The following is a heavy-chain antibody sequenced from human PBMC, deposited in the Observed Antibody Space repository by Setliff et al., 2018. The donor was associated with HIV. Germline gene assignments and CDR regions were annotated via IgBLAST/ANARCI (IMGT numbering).Heavy chain of an antibody. CDR1: GFTFTSYA. CDR3: ARDRFGDPYYYYYMDV. D-gene: IGHD3-16*01. Sequence: ASVKVSCKASGFTFTSYAMHWVRQAPGQRLEWMGWINAGNGNTKYSQQFQGRVTITRDTSASTAYMELSSLRSEDTAVYYCARDRFGDPYYYYYMDVWGKGTTVTV. V-gene: IGHV1-3*01. J-gene: IGHJ6*03. CDR2: INAGNGNT.